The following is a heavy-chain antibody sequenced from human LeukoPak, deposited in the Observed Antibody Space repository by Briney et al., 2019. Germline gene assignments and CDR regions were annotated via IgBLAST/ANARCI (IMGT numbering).Heavy chain of an antibody. CDR3: ARAGSGGKRGYFDY. CDR2: IKQDGSEK. D-gene: IGHD4-23*01. Sequence: GGSLRLSCAASGFTFTKYWMSWVRQAPGKGLEWVANIKQDGSEKYYVDSVKGRFTISRDNAKNSLYLEMNSLRAEDTAVYYCARAGSGGKRGYFDYWGQGTLVTVSS. CDR1: GFTFTKYW. J-gene: IGHJ4*02. V-gene: IGHV3-7*01.